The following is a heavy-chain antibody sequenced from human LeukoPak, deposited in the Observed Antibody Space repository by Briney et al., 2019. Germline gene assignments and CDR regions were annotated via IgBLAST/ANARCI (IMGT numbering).Heavy chain of an antibody. CDR1: GFSFGAHG. CDR2: IWYDGSNK. D-gene: IGHD3-22*01. Sequence: GGSLRLSCATSGFSFGAHGMHWVRRAPGKGLEWVAVIWYDGSNKYYADSVKGRFAISRDNSKSTLFLQMNSLRAEDTAIYYCARVPGDSGYFDYWGQGILVTVSS. CDR3: ARVPGDSGYFDY. V-gene: IGHV3-33*01. J-gene: IGHJ4*02.